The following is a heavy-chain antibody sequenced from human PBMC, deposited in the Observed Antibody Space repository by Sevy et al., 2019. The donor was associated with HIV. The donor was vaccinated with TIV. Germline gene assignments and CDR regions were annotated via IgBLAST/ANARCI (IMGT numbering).Heavy chain of an antibody. CDR3: ARDWVAAAGHAAFDI. CDR1: GFTFSSYW. V-gene: IGHV3-7*01. J-gene: IGHJ3*02. CDR2: IKQDGSEK. Sequence: GESLKISCAASGFTFSSYWMSWVRQAPGKGLEWVANIKQDGSEKYYVDSVKGRFTISRDNAKNSLYLQMNSLRAEDTAVYYCARDWVAAAGHAAFDIWGQGTMVTVSS. D-gene: IGHD6-13*01.